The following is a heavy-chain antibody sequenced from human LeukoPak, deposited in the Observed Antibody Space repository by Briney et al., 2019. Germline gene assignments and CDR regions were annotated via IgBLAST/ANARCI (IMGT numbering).Heavy chain of an antibody. D-gene: IGHD2-15*01. CDR1: GGSISSYY. J-gene: IGHJ4*02. Sequence: SETLSLTCMVSGGSISSYYWSWIRQPPGKGLEWIGYIYYSGSTNYNPSLKSRVTISVDTSKNQFSLKLSSVTAADTAVYYCARGVVVAATHFDYWGQGTLVTVSS. CDR2: IYYSGST. V-gene: IGHV4-59*01. CDR3: ARGVVVAATHFDY.